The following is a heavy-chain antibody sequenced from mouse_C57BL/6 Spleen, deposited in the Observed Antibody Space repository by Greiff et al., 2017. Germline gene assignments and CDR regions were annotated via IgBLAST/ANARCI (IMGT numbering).Heavy chain of an antibody. V-gene: IGHV5-17*01. CDR3: ASLGSFYAMDY. J-gene: IGHJ4*01. Sequence: EVQRVESGGGLVKPGGSLKLSCAASGFTFSDYGMHWVRQAPEKGLEWVAYISSGSSTIYYADTVKGRFTISRDNAKNTLFLQMTSLRSEDTAMYYCASLGSFYAMDYWGQGTSVTVSS. CDR2: ISSGSSTI. D-gene: IGHD1-1*01. CDR1: GFTFSDYG.